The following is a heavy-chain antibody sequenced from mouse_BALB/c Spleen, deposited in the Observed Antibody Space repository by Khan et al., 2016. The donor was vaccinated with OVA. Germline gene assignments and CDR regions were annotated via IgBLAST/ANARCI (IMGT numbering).Heavy chain of an antibody. CDR3: ARAYYRYDGYYAMDY. CDR1: GFSLSRYN. D-gene: IGHD2-14*01. Sequence: VELVESGPGLVAPSQSLSITCTVSGFSLSRYNIHWVRQPPGKGLEWLGMIWGGGGTDYTSTLKSRLSISKDNSKSQVFLKMNSLQTEDTAKYYCARAYYRYDGYYAMDYWGQGTSVTVSS. V-gene: IGHV2-6-4*01. CDR2: IWGGGGT. J-gene: IGHJ4*01.